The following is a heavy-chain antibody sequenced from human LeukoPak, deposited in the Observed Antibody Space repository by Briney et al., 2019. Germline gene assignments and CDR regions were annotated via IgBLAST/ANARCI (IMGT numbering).Heavy chain of an antibody. CDR1: GFTFRSFA. D-gene: IGHD3-22*01. CDR2: ISGSGGST. V-gene: IGHV3-23*01. J-gene: IGHJ4*02. CDR3: AKDQYYYDNSGHPTEY. Sequence: GGSLRLSCAASGFTFRSFAMSWVRQAPGKGLERVSAISGSGGSTFYADSVKGRFTISRDNSKNTLYLQMNSLSAEDTAVYYCAKDQYYYDNSGHPTEYWGQGTLVTVSS.